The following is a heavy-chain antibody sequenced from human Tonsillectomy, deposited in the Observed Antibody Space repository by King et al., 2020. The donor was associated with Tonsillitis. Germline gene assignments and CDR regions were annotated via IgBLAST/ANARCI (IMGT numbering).Heavy chain of an antibody. CDR3: ANGGMYGSGSPYDAFDV. CDR2: ISASGAST. V-gene: IGHV3-23*04. Sequence: VQLVESGGGLIQPGGSLRLSCVDSGFTFSSFAMSWVRQAPGKGLEWVSVISASGASTYYGDSVKGRFTISRDNSKSTLYLQMNSLRADDTALYYCANGGMYGSGSPYDAFDVWGQGTMVTVSS. D-gene: IGHD3-10*01. CDR1: GFTFSSFA. J-gene: IGHJ3*01.